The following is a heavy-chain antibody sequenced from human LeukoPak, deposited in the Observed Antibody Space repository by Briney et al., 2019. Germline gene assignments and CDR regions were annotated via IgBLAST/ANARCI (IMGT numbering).Heavy chain of an antibody. V-gene: IGHV1-2*02. CDR3: ARDIVHTAMDPPSDYYSYGMDV. J-gene: IGHJ6*02. CDR2: INPNSGGT. CDR1: GYTFTGYY. D-gene: IGHD5-18*01. Sequence: ASVKVSCKASGYTFTGYYMHWVRQAPGQGLEWMGWINPNSGGTNYAQKFQGRVTMTRDTSISTAYMEVSRLRSDDTAVYYCARDIVHTAMDPPSDYYSYGMDVWGQGTTVTVSS.